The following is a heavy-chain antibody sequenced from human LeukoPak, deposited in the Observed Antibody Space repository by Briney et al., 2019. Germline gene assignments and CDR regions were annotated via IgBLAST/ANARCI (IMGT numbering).Heavy chain of an antibody. CDR1: GFSFDDYA. CDR2: ISWNSDIR. CDR3: ARVGAPLSDAFDI. J-gene: IGHJ3*02. V-gene: IGHV3-9*01. D-gene: IGHD1-26*01. Sequence: GGSLRLSCAASGFSFDDYAMHWVRQAPGKGLEWVSGISWNSDIRGYADSVKGRSTISRDNAKNSLYLQMNSLRAEDTALYYCARVGAPLSDAFDIWGQGTMVTVSS.